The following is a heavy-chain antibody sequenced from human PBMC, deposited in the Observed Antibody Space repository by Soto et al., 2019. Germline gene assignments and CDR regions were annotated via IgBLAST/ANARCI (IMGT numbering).Heavy chain of an antibody. V-gene: IGHV2-5*02. Sequence: SGPTLVKPAQTLTLTCTFSGFSLSTSGVGVGWIRQPPGKALECLALIYWDDDKRYSPSLKSRLTITKDTSKNQVVLTMTNMDPVDTATYYCAHRQYSSSDDAFDIWGQGTTVTVSS. J-gene: IGHJ3*02. CDR3: AHRQYSSSDDAFDI. CDR2: IYWDDDK. CDR1: GFSLSTSGVG. D-gene: IGHD6-6*01.